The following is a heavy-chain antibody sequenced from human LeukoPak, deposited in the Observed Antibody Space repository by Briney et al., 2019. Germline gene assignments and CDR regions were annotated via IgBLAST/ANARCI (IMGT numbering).Heavy chain of an antibody. J-gene: IGHJ6*02. CDR1: GYTFTSYD. D-gene: IGHD6-19*01. Sequence: APVKVSCKASGYTFTSYDINWVRQATGQGLEWMGWMNPNSGNTGYAQKFQGRVTMTRNTSISTAYMELSSLRSEDTAVYYCATGYSSGWYGYYYGMDVWGQGTTVTVSS. CDR2: MNPNSGNT. V-gene: IGHV1-8*01. CDR3: ATGYSSGWYGYYYGMDV.